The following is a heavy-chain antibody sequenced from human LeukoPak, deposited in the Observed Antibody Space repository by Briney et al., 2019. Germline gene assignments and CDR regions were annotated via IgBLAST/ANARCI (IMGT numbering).Heavy chain of an antibody. V-gene: IGHV3-30*03. Sequence: GGSLRLSCAASGFTFSSYWMHWVRQAPGKGLEWVAVISYDGSNKYYADSVKGRFTISRDNSKNTLYLQMNSLRAEDTAVYYCARDATNDYWGQGTLVTVSS. J-gene: IGHJ4*02. CDR3: ARDATNDY. D-gene: IGHD5-24*01. CDR1: GFTFSSYW. CDR2: ISYDGSNK.